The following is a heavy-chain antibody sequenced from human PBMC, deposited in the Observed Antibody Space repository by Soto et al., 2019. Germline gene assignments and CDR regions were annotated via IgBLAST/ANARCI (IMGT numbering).Heavy chain of an antibody. Sequence: RASVKAPCKASGYTFNSYGISWVRQAPGQGLEWVGWISSHNRNRNYAQKLQGRVTMTTDTAASTAYMELGGLRSDGTAVYYCARDRGLCFGELSPFSGLGSGYYGMDVWGQGTSVTVSS. V-gene: IGHV1-18*04. CDR3: ARDRGLCFGELSPFSGLGSGYYGMDV. CDR2: ISSHNRNR. CDR1: GYTFNSYG. D-gene: IGHD3-10*01. J-gene: IGHJ6*02.